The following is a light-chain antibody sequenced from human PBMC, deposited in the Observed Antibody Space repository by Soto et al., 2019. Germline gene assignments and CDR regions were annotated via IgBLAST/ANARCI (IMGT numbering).Light chain of an antibody. CDR1: SNDVGGFNY. CDR2: DVR. V-gene: IGLV2-14*01. CDR3: SSYTGSSTLV. Sequence: QSALTQPASVSGSPGQSITISCTGTSNDVGGFNYVSWYQQHPGKAPKLMIYDVRNRPSGVSNRFSGSKSGNTASLTISGLQPEDEADYYCSSYTGSSTLVFGTGTRSPS. J-gene: IGLJ1*01.